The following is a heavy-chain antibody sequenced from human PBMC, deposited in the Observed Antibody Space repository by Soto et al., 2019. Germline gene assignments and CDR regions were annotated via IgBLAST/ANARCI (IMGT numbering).Heavy chain of an antibody. CDR2: IYYSGST. CDR3: ARIPPPYYYDSSGQFDY. V-gene: IGHV4-39*01. J-gene: IGHJ4*02. D-gene: IGHD3-22*01. Sequence: PSETLSLTCTVSGGSISSSSYYWGWIRQPPGKGLEWIGSIYYSGSTYYNPSLKSRVTISVDTSKNQFSLKLSSVTAADTAVYYCARIPPPYYYDSSGQFDYWGQGTLVTVSS. CDR1: GGSISSSSYY.